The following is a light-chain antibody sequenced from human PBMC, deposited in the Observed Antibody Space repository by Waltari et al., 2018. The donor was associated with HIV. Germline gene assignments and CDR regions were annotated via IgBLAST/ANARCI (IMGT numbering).Light chain of an antibody. CDR2: AAS. V-gene: IGKV1-39*01. J-gene: IGKJ4*01. CDR3: QQSHSVPFT. CDR1: QDIKTE. Sequence: DIQMTQSPSSLSASPGDTITITCRTSQDIKTELNWYQQKPGTAPKLLVYAASGFQSGVPARSSGSGSGTDFTLTINTLQPDDSATYFCQQSHSVPFTFGAGTKVDVK.